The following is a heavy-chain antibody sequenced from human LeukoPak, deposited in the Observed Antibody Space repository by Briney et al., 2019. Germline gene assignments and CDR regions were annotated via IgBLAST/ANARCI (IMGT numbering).Heavy chain of an antibody. CDR1: GFTFSSYA. Sequence: GGSLRLSCAASGFTFSSYAMHWVRQAPGKGPEWVAVISYDGSNKYYADSVKGRFTISRDNSKNTLYLQMNSLRAEDTAVYYCARGKVGAHDAFDIWGQGTMVTVSS. CDR3: ARGKVGAHDAFDI. CDR2: ISYDGSNK. J-gene: IGHJ3*02. D-gene: IGHD1-26*01. V-gene: IGHV3-30-3*01.